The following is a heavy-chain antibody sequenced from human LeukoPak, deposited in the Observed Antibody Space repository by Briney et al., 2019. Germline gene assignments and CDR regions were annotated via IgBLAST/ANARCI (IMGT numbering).Heavy chain of an antibody. CDR3: ARDKEGATRSFPVDY. V-gene: IGHV3-21*01. Sequence: PVGSLRLSRADSGFTVSRHYMCWVRQAPGEGLGWGSSIISSSSYIYYADSLKGRFTISRDNAANSLYLQTNSLRAEDTAVYYCARDKEGATRSFPVDYWGQGTLVTVSS. CDR1: GFTVSRHY. CDR2: IISSSSYI. D-gene: IGHD1-26*01. J-gene: IGHJ4*02.